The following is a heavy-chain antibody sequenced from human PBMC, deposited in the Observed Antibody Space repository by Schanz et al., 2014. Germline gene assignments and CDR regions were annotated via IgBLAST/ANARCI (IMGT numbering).Heavy chain of an antibody. CDR3: ARSGSSNWYFFDY. CDR2: ISAYNGNM. J-gene: IGHJ4*02. Sequence: QVQLVQSGAEVQKPGASVMLSCKTSGYSFNLFGVSWVRQAPGQGLEWMGWISAYNGNMNYAPKFQGRVTMTTDTSTSTVYMELSSLRSEDTAVYYCARSGSSNWYFFDYWGQGTLVTVSS. CDR1: GYSFNLFG. D-gene: IGHD6-13*01. V-gene: IGHV1-18*04.